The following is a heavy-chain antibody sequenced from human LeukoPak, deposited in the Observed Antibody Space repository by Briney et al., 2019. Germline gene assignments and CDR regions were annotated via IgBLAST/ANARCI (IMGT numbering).Heavy chain of an antibody. Sequence: KPSETLSLTCTVSGDSISSNSYYWGWVRQPPGKGLEWIASIYYSGSTYYNPSLKSRVTISVDTSKNRSSLKLGSVTAADAAVYYCARLYGDQRGYYFYYMHVWGKGTTVTVSS. V-gene: IGHV4-39*01. D-gene: IGHD4-17*01. J-gene: IGHJ6*03. CDR1: GDSISSNSYY. CDR2: IYYSGST. CDR3: ARLYGDQRGYYFYYMHV.